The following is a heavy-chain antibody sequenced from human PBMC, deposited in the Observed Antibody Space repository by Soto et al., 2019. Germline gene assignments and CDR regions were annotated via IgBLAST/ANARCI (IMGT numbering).Heavy chain of an antibody. CDR1: GFTFSSYS. CDR3: ATGHRYMDV. CDR2: ISSSSSYI. V-gene: IGHV3-21*01. J-gene: IGHJ6*02. Sequence: GGSLRLSCAASGFTFSSYSMNWVRQASGKGLEWVSSISSSSSYIYYADSVKGRCTISRDNAKNSLYLQMNSLRAEDTAVYYCATGHRYMDVWGQGTTVTVSS.